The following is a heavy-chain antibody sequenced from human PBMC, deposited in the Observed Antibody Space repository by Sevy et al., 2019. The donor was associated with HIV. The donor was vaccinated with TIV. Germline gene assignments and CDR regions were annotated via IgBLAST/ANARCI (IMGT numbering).Heavy chain of an antibody. CDR3: ARANTMVRGVRGYYYYGMDV. CDR2: INPSGGST. D-gene: IGHD3-10*01. J-gene: IGHJ6*02. Sequence: ASVKVSCKASGYTFTSYYMHWVRQAPGQGLEWMGIINPSGGSTSYAQKFQGRVTMTRDTSTSTVYKELGSLRSEDTAVYYCARANTMVRGVRGYYYYGMDVWGRGTTVTVSS. CDR1: GYTFTSYY. V-gene: IGHV1-46*01.